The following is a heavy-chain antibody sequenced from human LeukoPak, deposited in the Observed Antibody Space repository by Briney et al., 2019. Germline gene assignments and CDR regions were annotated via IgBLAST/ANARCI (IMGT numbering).Heavy chain of an antibody. CDR2: ISGSGGST. Sequence: GGSLRLSCAASGFTFSSYGMSWVRQASGKGLEWVSGISGSGGSTFYADSVKGRGTISRENSKNTLYLQMNSLRAEDTAVYYCATVSTYYSYYMDVWGKGTTVTVSS. V-gene: IGHV3-23*01. CDR1: GFTFSSYG. J-gene: IGHJ6*03. CDR3: ATVSTYYSYYMDV.